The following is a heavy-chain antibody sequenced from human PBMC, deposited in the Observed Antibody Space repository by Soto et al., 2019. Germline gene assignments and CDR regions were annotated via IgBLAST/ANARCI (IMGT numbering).Heavy chain of an antibody. D-gene: IGHD2-15*01. CDR2: ISGSGGST. Sequence: EVQLLESGGGLVQPGGSLRLSCAASGFTFSSYAMSWVRQAPGKGLEWVSAISGSGGSTYYADSVKGRFTISRDNSKNTLYLQMSSLRAEDTAVEYCAKDAGGGNVTWYFDLWGRGTLVTVSS. J-gene: IGHJ2*01. CDR3: AKDAGGGNVTWYFDL. CDR1: GFTFSSYA. V-gene: IGHV3-23*01.